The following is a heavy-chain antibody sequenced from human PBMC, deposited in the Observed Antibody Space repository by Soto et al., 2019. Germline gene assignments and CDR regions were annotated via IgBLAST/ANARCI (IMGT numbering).Heavy chain of an antibody. V-gene: IGHV3-74*01. CDR3: ARGGSLNWYFDL. CDR1: GFTFSSYW. J-gene: IGHJ2*01. CDR2: INSDGSST. Sequence: EVQLVESGGGLVQPGGSLRLSCAASGFTFSSYWMQWVRQAPGKGLVWVSRINSDGSSTSYADSVKGRFTISRDNAKNTLYLQMNSLTAEDSAVYYCARGGSLNWYFDLWGRGTLVTVSS. D-gene: IGHD1-26*01.